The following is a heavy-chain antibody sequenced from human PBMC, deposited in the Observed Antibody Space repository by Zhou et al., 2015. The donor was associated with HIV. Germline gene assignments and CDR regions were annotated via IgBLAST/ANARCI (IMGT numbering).Heavy chain of an antibody. Sequence: QVQLVQSGAEVKKPGSSVKVSCKASGGTFSSYTISWVRQAPGQGLEWMGRIIPILGIANYAQKFQGRVTITADKSTSTAYMELSSLRSEDTAVYYCARGTQQLVWLYDYWGQGTLVTVSS. D-gene: IGHD6-13*01. CDR1: GGTFSSYT. CDR3: ARGTQQLVWLYDY. V-gene: IGHV1-69*02. CDR2: IIPILGIA. J-gene: IGHJ4*02.